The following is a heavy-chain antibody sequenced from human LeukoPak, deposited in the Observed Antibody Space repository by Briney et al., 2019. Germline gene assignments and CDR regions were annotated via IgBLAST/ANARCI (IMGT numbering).Heavy chain of an antibody. CDR1: GITFGNNW. CDR2: INSDGGGA. J-gene: IGHJ5*02. Sequence: GGSLRLSCAASGITFGNNWMHWVRQGPGKGLVWISRINSDGGGAIYADSVKGRFTVSRDNAKNTLYLQMNSLRAGDTAVYYCARDVPHNWFDTWGQGTLVTVSS. CDR3: ARDVPHNWFDT. V-gene: IGHV3-74*01.